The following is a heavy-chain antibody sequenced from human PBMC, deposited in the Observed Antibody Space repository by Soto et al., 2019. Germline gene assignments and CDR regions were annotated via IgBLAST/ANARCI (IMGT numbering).Heavy chain of an antibody. Sequence: VQLVQSGAEVKKPGSSVKVSCKASGGTFSTYVISWVRQAPGQGLEWMGGIIAVFATTNYAQKFQGRVTITADESTRTGYMELNSLRSEDTAVYYCARGRIAGAATDFYYYGMDVWGQGTSVTVSS. J-gene: IGHJ6*02. D-gene: IGHD1-26*01. V-gene: IGHV1-69*12. CDR3: ARGRIAGAATDFYYYGMDV. CDR1: GGTFSTYV. CDR2: IIAVFATT.